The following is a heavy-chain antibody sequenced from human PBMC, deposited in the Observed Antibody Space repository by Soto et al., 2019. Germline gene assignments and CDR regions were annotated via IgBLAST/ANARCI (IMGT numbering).Heavy chain of an antibody. V-gene: IGHV3-15*07. J-gene: IGHJ4*02. Sequence: GGSLRLSCAASGFTFTYAWMNWVRQAPGKGPEWVGRITAETDGGTTDYAAPVKGRFTISRDDSKATLYLQMSGLQTEDTAFYYCTTTSRDWSGYPDWGQGTLVTVSS. D-gene: IGHD3-3*01. CDR1: GFTFTYAW. CDR3: TTTSRDWSGYPD. CDR2: ITAETDGGTT.